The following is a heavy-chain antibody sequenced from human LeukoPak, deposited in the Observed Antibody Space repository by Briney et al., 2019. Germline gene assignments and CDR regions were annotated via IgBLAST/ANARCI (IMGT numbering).Heavy chain of an antibody. CDR3: AREQGGYSGSADY. D-gene: IGHD5-12*01. CDR1: GYTFSNYG. J-gene: IGHJ4*02. V-gene: IGHV1-18*01. Sequence: ASVKVSCTASGYTFSNYGISWMRQAPGQGLEWMGWINTYDGNSNSAQNLQGRVTMTTDTSTSTAYMELRSLRSDDTAMYYCAREQGGYSGSADYWGQGTLVTVSS. CDR2: INTYDGNS.